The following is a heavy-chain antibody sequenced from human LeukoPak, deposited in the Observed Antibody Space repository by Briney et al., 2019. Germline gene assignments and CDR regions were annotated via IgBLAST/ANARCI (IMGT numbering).Heavy chain of an antibody. CDR1: GYTFTSYG. J-gene: IGHJ5*02. Sequence: GASVKVSCTASGYTFTSYGISWVRQAPGQGLEWMGWISAYNGNTNYAQKLQGRVTMTTDTSTSTAYMELRSLRSDDTAVYYCARDPHYGSGSYYPNWFDPWGQGTLVTVSS. CDR2: ISAYNGNT. V-gene: IGHV1-18*01. CDR3: ARDPHYGSGSYYPNWFDP. D-gene: IGHD3-10*01.